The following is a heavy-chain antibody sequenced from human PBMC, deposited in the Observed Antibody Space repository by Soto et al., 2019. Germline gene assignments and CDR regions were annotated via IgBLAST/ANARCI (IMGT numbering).Heavy chain of an antibody. D-gene: IGHD5-12*01. J-gene: IGHJ6*03. CDR2: IYYSGST. CDR1: GGSISSGGYY. CDR3: VRKQGYSGYEGYYYYYTDV. Sequence: QVQLQESGPGLVKPSQTLSLTCTVSGGSISSGGYYWSWIRQHPGKGLEWIGYIYYSGSTYYNPSLKSRVTISVDTSKNQFALKLSSVAAADTAVYYGVRKQGYSGYEGYYYYYTDVWCKGTTVTVCS. V-gene: IGHV4-31*03.